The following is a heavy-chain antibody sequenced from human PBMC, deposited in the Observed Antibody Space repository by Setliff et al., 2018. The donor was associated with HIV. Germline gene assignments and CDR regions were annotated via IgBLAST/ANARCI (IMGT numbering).Heavy chain of an antibody. CDR1: GFTFSSYA. CDR3: ATGGMAATGPGGGHGLDV. D-gene: IGHD6-13*01. CDR2: ITGSGDST. Sequence: LRLSCEASGFTFSSYAMTWVRQAPGKGLEWVSSITGSGDSTYYGNSVKGRFTIPRDISKNTLSLQMSSLRAEYTALYYCATGGMAATGPGGGHGLDVWGQGTTVTVSS. J-gene: IGHJ6*02. V-gene: IGHV3-23*01.